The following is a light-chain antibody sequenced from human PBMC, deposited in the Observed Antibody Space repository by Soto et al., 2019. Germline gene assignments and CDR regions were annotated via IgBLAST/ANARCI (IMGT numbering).Light chain of an antibody. J-gene: IGKJ4*01. CDR3: REYKHAPLT. CDR1: QGIRND. V-gene: IGKV1-17*01. CDR2: AAS. Sequence: DIQMSHSPSSLSPSGGDRVTITWRASQGIRNDLGWYQQKPGKAPKRLIYAASSLQSGVPSRFSGSGSGTEFTLTISSLQPEDVATYYCREYKHAPLTFGGGTKVDIK.